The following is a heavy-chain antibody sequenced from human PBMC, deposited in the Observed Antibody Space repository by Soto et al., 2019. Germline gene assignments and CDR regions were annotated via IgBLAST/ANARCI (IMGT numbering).Heavy chain of an antibody. CDR2: ISGSGGST. CDR3: ARSAYYDILTGYQWAFDY. CDR1: GFTFSSYA. Sequence: GGSLRLSCAASGFTFSSYAMSWVRQAPGKGLEWVSAISGSGGSTYYADSVKGRFTISRDNSKNTLYLQMNSLRAEDTAVYYCARSAYYDILTGYQWAFDYWGQGTLVTVSS. V-gene: IGHV3-23*01. J-gene: IGHJ4*02. D-gene: IGHD3-9*01.